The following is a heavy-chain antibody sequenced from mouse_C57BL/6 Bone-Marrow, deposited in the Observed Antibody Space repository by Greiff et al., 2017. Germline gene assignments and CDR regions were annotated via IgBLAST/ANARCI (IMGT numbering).Heavy chain of an antibody. J-gene: IGHJ2*01. V-gene: IGHV1-55*01. CDR2: IYPGSGST. CDR3: ARKMYYGSSPDY. CDR1: GYTFTSYW. D-gene: IGHD1-1*01. Sequence: QVHVKQSGAELVKPGASVKMSCKASGYTFTSYWITWVKQRPGQGLEWIGDIYPGSGSTNYNEKFKSKATLTVDTSSSTAYMQLSSLTSEDSAVYYCARKMYYGSSPDYWGQGTTLTVSS.